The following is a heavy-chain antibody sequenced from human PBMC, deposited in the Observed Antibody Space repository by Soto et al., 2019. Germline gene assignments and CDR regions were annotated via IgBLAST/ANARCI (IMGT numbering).Heavy chain of an antibody. V-gene: IGHV4-59*08. CDR2: IYYSGST. CDR1: GGSISSYY. Sequence: SETLSLTCTVSGGSISSYYWSWIRQPPGKGLEWIGYIYYSGSTNYNPSLKSRVTISVDTSKNQFSLKLSSVTAADTAVYYCARLRNWFDPWGQGTLVTVSS. J-gene: IGHJ5*02. CDR3: ARLRNWFDP.